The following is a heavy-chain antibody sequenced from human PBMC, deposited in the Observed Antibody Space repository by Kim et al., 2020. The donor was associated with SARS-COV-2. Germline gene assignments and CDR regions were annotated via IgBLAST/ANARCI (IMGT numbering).Heavy chain of an antibody. J-gene: IGHJ4*02. CDR2: ISGIFSTR. D-gene: IGHD2-21*02. Sequence: GGSLRLSCAASGFAFSSYEMNWVRQAPGKGLEWISFISGIFSTRYYADSVKGRFTISRDNSKNSLYLQMNGLRADDTAVYYCVRGQYGDLDYWGQGTLVTVSS. CDR3: VRGQYGDLDY. V-gene: IGHV3-48*03. CDR1: GFAFSSYE.